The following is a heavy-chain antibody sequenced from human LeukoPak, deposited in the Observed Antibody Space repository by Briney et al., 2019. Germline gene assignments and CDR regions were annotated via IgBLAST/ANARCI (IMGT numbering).Heavy chain of an antibody. V-gene: IGHV3-23*01. Sequence: AGGSLRLSCAASGFTFSSYAMSWVRQAPGKGLEWVSAISGSGGSTYYADSVKGRFTISRDNSKNTLYLQMNSLRAEDTAVYYCAKDQSSGWLNFDYWGQGTLVTVSS. CDR1: GFTFSSYA. D-gene: IGHD6-19*01. CDR3: AKDQSSGWLNFDY. J-gene: IGHJ4*02. CDR2: ISGSGGST.